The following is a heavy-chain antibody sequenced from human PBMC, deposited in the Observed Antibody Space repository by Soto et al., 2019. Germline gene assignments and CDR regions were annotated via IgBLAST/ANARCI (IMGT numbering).Heavy chain of an antibody. Sequence: QVQLQQWGAGLLKPSETLSLTCAVYGGSFSGYYWSWIRQPPGKGLEWIGEINHSGSTNYNPSLKSRVTISVDTSKNQFSLKLSSVTAADTAVYYCARGWVPAAESYYYYGMDVWGQGTTVTVSS. V-gene: IGHV4-34*01. CDR2: INHSGST. CDR1: GGSFSGYY. J-gene: IGHJ6*02. CDR3: ARGWVPAAESYYYYGMDV. D-gene: IGHD6-13*01.